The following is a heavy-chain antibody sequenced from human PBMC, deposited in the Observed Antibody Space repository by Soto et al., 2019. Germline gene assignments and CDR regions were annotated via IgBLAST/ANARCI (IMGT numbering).Heavy chain of an antibody. D-gene: IGHD5-18*01. Sequence: GGSLRLSCAASGFTFSSYWMHWVRQAPGKGLVWVSRINSDGSSTSYADSVKGRFTISRDNAKNTLYLQMNSLRAEDTAVYYCARDRVQLHNMYNWFDPWGQGTLVTSPQ. J-gene: IGHJ5*02. CDR2: INSDGSST. CDR1: GFTFSSYW. CDR3: ARDRVQLHNMYNWFDP. V-gene: IGHV3-74*01.